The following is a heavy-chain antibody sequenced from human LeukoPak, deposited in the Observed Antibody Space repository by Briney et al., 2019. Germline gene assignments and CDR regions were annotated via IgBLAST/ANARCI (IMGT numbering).Heavy chain of an antibody. D-gene: IGHD5-18*01. J-gene: IGHJ4*02. CDR1: GYTFTSYW. Sequence: PGESLKISCKGSGYTFTSYWIGWVRQMPGKGLEWMGIIYPGDSDTRYSPSFQGQVTISADKSISTAYLQWSSLKASDTAMYYCAIHEEGGYSYGLGDYWGQGTLVTVSS. V-gene: IGHV5-51*01. CDR2: IYPGDSDT. CDR3: AIHEEGGYSYGLGDY.